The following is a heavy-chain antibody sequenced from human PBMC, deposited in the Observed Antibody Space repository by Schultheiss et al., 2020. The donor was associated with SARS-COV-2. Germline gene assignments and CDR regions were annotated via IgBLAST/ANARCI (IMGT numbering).Heavy chain of an antibody. V-gene: IGHV4-34*01. Sequence: SQTLSLTCAVYGGSFSGYYWTWIRQPPGKGLEWIGEINHSGSTNYNPSLKSRVTISVDTSKNQFSLKLSSVTAADTAVYYCARLHAYYYDSSDHNHDILDYWGQGTLVTVSS. CDR1: GGSFSGYY. CDR3: ARLHAYYYDSSDHNHDILDY. D-gene: IGHD3-22*01. CDR2: INHSGST. J-gene: IGHJ4*02.